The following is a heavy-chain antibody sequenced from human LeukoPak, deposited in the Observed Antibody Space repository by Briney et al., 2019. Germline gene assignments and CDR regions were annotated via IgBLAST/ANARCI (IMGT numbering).Heavy chain of an antibody. D-gene: IGHD4-23*01. CDR1: GFTLSSYA. Sequence: GGSLRLSCAASGFTLSSYAILWVRQAPGKGLEWVAVISYDGSNEYYADSVKGRFTISRDISKNTLSLQMNSLRAEDTAVYSCATGGNFYYTHWGQGTLVTVSS. CDR3: ATGGNFYYTH. J-gene: IGHJ1*01. CDR2: ISYDGSNE. V-gene: IGHV3-30-3*01.